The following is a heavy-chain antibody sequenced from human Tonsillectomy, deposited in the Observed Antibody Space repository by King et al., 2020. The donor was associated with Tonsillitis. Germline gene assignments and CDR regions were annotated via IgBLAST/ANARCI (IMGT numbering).Heavy chain of an antibody. CDR1: GFTFGDYA. D-gene: IGHD3-3*01. CDR3: TRVPRWSTLYAFDI. CDR2: IRSKAYGGTT. V-gene: IGHV3-49*04. J-gene: IGHJ3*02. Sequence: ESQLVQSGGGLVQPGRSLRLSGTASGFTFGDYAMSWVRQAPGKGLEWVGCIRSKAYGGTTEYAASVKGRFTISRDDSNSIAYLQINSLKTEVTAVYYCTRVPRWSTLYAFDIWGQGTMVTVSS.